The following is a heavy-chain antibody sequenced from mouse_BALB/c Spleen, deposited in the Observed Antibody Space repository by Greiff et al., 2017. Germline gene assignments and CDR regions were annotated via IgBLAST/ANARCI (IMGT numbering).Heavy chain of an antibody. Sequence: EVKLLESGPGLVKPSQSLSLTCSVTGYSITSGYYWNWIRQFPGNKLEWMGYISYDGSNNYNPSLKNRISITRDTSKNQFFLKLNSVTTEDTATYYCARGNYYYGSSGYWGQGTTLTVSS. D-gene: IGHD1-1*01. J-gene: IGHJ2*01. V-gene: IGHV3-6*02. CDR1: GYSITSGYY. CDR3: ARGNYYYGSSGY. CDR2: ISYDGSN.